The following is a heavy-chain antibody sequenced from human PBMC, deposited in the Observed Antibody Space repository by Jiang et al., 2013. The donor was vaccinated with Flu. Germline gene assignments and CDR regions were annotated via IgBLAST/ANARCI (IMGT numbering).Heavy chain of an antibody. CDR1: GFALSSCG. V-gene: IGHV3-30*18. D-gene: IGHD1-26*01. Sequence: GFALSSCGMHWVRQAPGKGLEWVAVISYDGSNEFYADSVKARFTISRDNSKNTLYLQMNSLRADDTAVYYCAKDRRRSSGYGLDVWGQGTTVTVSS. J-gene: IGHJ6*02. CDR2: ISYDGSNE. CDR3: AKDRRRSSGYGLDV.